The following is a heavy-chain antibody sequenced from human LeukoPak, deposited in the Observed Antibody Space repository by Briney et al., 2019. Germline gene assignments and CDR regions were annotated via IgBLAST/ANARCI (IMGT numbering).Heavy chain of an antibody. CDR1: GFTFSNYG. J-gene: IGHJ6*03. V-gene: IGHV3-33*06. Sequence: GGSLRLSCAASGFTFSNYGMHWVRQAPGRGPECVAVIWYDGNHQYYADSVKGRFNISRDNSKNTLYLQMNSLRVEDTAVYYCAKGPTQVLRFLRDGKTYYMDVWGKGTSVLVSS. CDR3: AKGPTQVLRFLRDGKTYYMDV. D-gene: IGHD3-3*01. CDR2: IWYDGNHQ.